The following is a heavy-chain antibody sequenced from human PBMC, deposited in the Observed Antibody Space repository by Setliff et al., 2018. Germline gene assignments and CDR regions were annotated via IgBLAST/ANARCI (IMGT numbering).Heavy chain of an antibody. V-gene: IGHV1-3*01. CDR2: INADNCNP. CDR1: GYTFTTYA. J-gene: IGHJ4*02. Sequence: ASVKVSCKASGYTFTTYAVHWVRQAPGQRLEWMGWINADNCNPKYSQKFQGRVTITADKSTSTAYMELSSLRSEDTAVYYCARATRNNFDYWGQGTLVTVSS. CDR3: ARATRNNFDY.